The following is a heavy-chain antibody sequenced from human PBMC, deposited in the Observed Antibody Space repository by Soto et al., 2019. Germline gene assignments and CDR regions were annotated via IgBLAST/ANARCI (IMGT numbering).Heavy chain of an antibody. J-gene: IGHJ6*02. CDR2: INHSGST. V-gene: IGHV4-34*01. D-gene: IGHD6-13*01. CDR3: ARCKLSSSWYGRTDYYYGMDV. CDR1: GGSFIGYY. Sequence: SETLSLTCAVYGGSFIGYYWSWIRQPPGKGLEWIGEINHSGSTNYNPSLKSRVTISVDTSKNQFSLKLSSVTAADTAVYYCARCKLSSSWYGRTDYYYGMDVWGQGTTVTVSS.